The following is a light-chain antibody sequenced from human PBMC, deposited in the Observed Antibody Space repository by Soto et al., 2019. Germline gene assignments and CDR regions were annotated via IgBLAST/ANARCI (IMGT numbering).Light chain of an antibody. J-gene: IGLJ1*01. V-gene: IGLV2-14*01. CDR3: SSYTSSSTYV. CDR2: EVS. CDR1: SSVVGAYNY. Sequence: QSALTQPASVSGSPGQSITISCTGTSSVVGAYNYVSWYQQHPGKAPKPMIYEVSNRPSGVSNRFSGSKSGNTASLTISGLQAEDEADYYCSSYTSSSTYVFGTGTKVTVL.